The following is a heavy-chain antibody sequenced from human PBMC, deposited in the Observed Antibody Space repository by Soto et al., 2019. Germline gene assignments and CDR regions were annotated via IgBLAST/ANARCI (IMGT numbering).Heavy chain of an antibody. CDR3: AREAYRPGNWFHX. D-gene: IGHD6-6*01. V-gene: IGHV4-4*07. CDR1: GGSISSYY. CDR2: IYNSGST. Sequence: PSETLSLTFTVSGGSISSYYWSWIRQPAGKGLEWIWRIYNSGSTNYNPSLKSRVTMSVETSKKQFSLKLSSVTAADTAVYYCAREAYRPGNWFHXWGQATLVTVSX. J-gene: IGHJ5*02.